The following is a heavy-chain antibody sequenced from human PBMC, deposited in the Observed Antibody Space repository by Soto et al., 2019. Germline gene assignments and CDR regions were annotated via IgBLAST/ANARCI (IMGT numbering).Heavy chain of an antibody. CDR2: IIPIFGTA. V-gene: IGHV1-69*01. J-gene: IGHJ6*02. D-gene: IGHD3-22*01. Sequence: VKVSCKASGGTFSSYAISWVRQAPGQGLEWMGGIIPIFGTANYAQKFQGRVTITADESTSTAYMELSSLRSEDTAVYYCARGYDSKNYYYYGMDVWGQGTTVTVSS. CDR3: ARGYDSKNYYYYGMDV. CDR1: GGTFSSYA.